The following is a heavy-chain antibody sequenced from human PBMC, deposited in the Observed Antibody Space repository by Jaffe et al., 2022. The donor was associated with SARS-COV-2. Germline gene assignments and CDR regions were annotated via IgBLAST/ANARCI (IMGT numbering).Heavy chain of an antibody. V-gene: IGHV3-21*01. CDR2: ISSSGTYI. J-gene: IGHJ4*02. D-gene: IGHD6-13*01. CDR3: ARAPRASVSSSWPPPNFDY. Sequence: EVQLVESGGGLVKPGGSLRLSCAASGFTFSSYTMNWVRQAPGKGLEWVSSISSSGTYISYADSVKGRFTISRDNAKNSLYLQMNSLRADDTAFYYCARAPRASVSSSWPPPNFDYWGQGTLVTVSS. CDR1: GFTFSSYT.